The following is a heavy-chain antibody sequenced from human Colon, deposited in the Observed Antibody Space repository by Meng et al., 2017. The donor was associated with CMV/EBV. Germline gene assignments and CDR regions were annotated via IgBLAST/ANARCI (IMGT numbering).Heavy chain of an antibody. V-gene: IGHV3-23*03. J-gene: IGHJ4*02. CDR1: GFTFSRYT. CDR3: ARIAAGDFWSVYYPFDY. CDR2: VYSDDSST. D-gene: IGHD3-3*01. Sequence: GGSLRLSCAASGFTFSRYTMSWVRQGPGKGLEWVSLVYSDDSSTYYSDSVKGRFTISRDYSKNTLYLQMNRLRADDTAVYYCARIAAGDFWSVYYPFDYWGQGTLVTVSS.